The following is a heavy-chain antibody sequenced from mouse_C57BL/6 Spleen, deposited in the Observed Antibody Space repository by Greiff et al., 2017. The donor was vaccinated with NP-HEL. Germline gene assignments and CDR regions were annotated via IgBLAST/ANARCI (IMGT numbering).Heavy chain of an antibody. CDR2: IYPGSGST. CDR3: ARVHYYGSSYIYAMDY. CDR1: GYTFTSYW. Sequence: QVQLKESGAELVKPGASVKMSCKASGYTFTSYWITWVKQRPGQGLEWIGDIYPGSGSTNYNEKFKSKATLTVDTSSSTAYMQLSSLTSEDSAVYYCARVHYYGSSYIYAMDYWGQGTSVTVSS. D-gene: IGHD1-1*01. J-gene: IGHJ4*01. V-gene: IGHV1-55*01.